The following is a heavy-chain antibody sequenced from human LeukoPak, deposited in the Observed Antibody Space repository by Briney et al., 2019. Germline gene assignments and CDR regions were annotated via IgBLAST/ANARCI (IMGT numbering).Heavy chain of an antibody. CDR2: INPSGGST. D-gene: IGHD6-19*01. Sequence: ASVKVSCKASGGTFSTYAIRWVRQAPGQGLEWMGIINPSGGSTSYAQKFQGRVTMTRDTSTSTVYMELSSLRSEDTAVYYCARGARGWFDNWGQGTLVTVSS. V-gene: IGHV1-46*01. CDR1: GGTFSTYA. CDR3: ARGARGWFDN. J-gene: IGHJ4*02.